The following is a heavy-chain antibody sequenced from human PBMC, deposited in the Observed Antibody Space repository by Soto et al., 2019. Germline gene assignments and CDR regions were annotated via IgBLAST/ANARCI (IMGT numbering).Heavy chain of an antibody. Sequence: EVQLVESGGGLVKPGGSLRLACAASGFTLRTAWMNWVRQAPGKGLEWVGRIKRESDGGTTDYGVSVRGRFTISRDESQNTLYLQMNSLGTEDTAVYYCATEPYFYDPSGVDVWGQGTTVTVSS. V-gene: IGHV3-15*07. J-gene: IGHJ6*02. CDR2: IKRESDGGTT. CDR1: GFTLRTAW. D-gene: IGHD3-22*01. CDR3: ATEPYFYDPSGVDV.